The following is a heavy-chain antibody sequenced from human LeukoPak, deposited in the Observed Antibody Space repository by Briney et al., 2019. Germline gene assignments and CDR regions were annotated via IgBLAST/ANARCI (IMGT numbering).Heavy chain of an antibody. CDR3: TRDPPVASAPGYFDS. CDR2: IIPIFGTT. D-gene: IGHD2-15*01. J-gene: IGHJ4*02. V-gene: IGHV1-69*01. CDR1: GGTFSNYA. Sequence: ASVTISFTPSGGTFSNYAVAWVRQAPGQGLEWMGHIIPIFGTTSYAPKFQGRVTLTADEVTTTAYMELRSLTSEDTAVYYCTRDPPVASAPGYFDSWGQGSLVTVSS.